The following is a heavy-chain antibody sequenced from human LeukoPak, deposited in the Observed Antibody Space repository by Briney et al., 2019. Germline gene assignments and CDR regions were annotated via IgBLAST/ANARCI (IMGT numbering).Heavy chain of an antibody. CDR2: INKISNDI. CDR1: GFTFSGYS. Sequence: GGSLRLSCAVSGFTFSGYSMNWVRQAPGRGLEWVSYINKISNDIWYADSVKGRFTISTDNAENSLYLQMDSLRDEDTAVYYCAGRTDFVITYWGQGTLVTVSS. J-gene: IGHJ4*02. V-gene: IGHV3-48*02. CDR3: AGRTDFVITY. D-gene: IGHD5-24*01.